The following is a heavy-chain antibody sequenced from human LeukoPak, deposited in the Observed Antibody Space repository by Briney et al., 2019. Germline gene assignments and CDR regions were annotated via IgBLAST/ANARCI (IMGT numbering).Heavy chain of an antibody. Sequence: PGGSLRLSCAGSGFTFSRHGMHWVRQAPGKGLEWVALIWFDSSNKYYVDSVKGRFTISRDNSKNTLYLQMNSLRAEDTAVYYCAKDQDYDNSGIDYWGQGTLVTVAS. CDR2: IWFDSSNK. CDR3: AKDQDYDNSGIDY. J-gene: IGHJ4*02. D-gene: IGHD3-22*01. V-gene: IGHV3-33*06. CDR1: GFTFSRHG.